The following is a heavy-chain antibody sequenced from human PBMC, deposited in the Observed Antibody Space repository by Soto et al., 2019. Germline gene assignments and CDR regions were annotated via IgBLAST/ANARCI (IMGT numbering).Heavy chain of an antibody. CDR2: ISYDGSNK. V-gene: IGHV3-30-3*01. J-gene: IGHJ4*02. CDR3: ARHARYCSGGSCYQLGIDY. D-gene: IGHD2-15*01. CDR1: GCTFSSYA. Sequence: QVHLVESGGGVVQPGRSLRLSCADSGCTFSSYAMHWVRQAPGKVLEWVAVISYDGSNKYYADSVKGRFTISRDNFKNTLYLQMTSLRAEDSAVYYCARHARYCSGGSCYQLGIDYWGQGTLVTVSS.